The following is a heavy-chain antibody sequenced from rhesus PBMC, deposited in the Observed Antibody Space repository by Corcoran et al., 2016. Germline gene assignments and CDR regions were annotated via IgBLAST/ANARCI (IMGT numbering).Heavy chain of an antibody. D-gene: IGHD2-39*01. V-gene: IGHV4-147*01. Sequence: QVQLQESGPGLVKPSETLSLTCGVSGGPISSFYRAWIRQSQGKGLEWIRFIDNNNGATSYNPSLNRLVAISISTSKTQFSLMLTSVTAADTAVYYCATHGHFYAEMTWGQGVLVTVSS. CDR1: GGPISSFY. J-gene: IGHJ4*01. CDR2: IDNNNGAT. CDR3: ATHGHFYAEMT.